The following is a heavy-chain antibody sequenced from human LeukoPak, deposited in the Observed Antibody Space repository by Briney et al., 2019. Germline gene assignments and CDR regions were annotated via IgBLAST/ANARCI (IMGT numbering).Heavy chain of an antibody. CDR3: ARSGVVPAAMKVLDY. V-gene: IGHV4-4*02. Sequence: PSETLSLTCAVSGGSISSSNWWSWVRQPPGKGLEWIGEIYHSGSTNYNPSLKSRVTISVDKSENQFSLKLSSVTAADTAVYYCARSGVVPAAMKVLDYWGQGTLVTVSS. D-gene: IGHD2-2*01. CDR1: GGSISSSNW. J-gene: IGHJ4*02. CDR2: IYHSGST.